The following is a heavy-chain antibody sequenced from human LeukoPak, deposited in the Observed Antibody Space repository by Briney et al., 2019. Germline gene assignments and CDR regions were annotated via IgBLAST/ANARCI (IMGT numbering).Heavy chain of an antibody. CDR1: GHSFTSYW. Sequence: GESLKISCKGSGHSFTSYWIGWVRQMPGKGLEWMGIIYPGDSDTRYSPSFQGQVTISVDKSINTAYLQWSSLEASDTAMYYCARFARPGKNSRGFDYWGQGTLVTVSS. CDR3: ARFARPGKNSRGFDY. J-gene: IGHJ4*02. D-gene: IGHD4-23*01. V-gene: IGHV5-51*01. CDR2: IYPGDSDT.